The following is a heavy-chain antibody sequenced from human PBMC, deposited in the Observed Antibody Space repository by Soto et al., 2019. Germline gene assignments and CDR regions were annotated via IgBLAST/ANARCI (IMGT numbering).Heavy chain of an antibody. CDR3: ARDGSSSSSWPH. Sequence: ASVKVSCKASGGTFSSYAISWVRQAPGQGLEWMGGIIPIFGTANYAQKFQGRVTITADESTSTAYMELSSLRSEDTAVYYCARDGSSSSSWPHWGQGTLVTVS. J-gene: IGHJ4*02. CDR1: GGTFSSYA. CDR2: IIPIFGTA. D-gene: IGHD6-13*01. V-gene: IGHV1-69*13.